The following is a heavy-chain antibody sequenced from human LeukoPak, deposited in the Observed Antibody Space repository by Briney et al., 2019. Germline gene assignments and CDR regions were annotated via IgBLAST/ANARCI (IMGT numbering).Heavy chain of an antibody. CDR2: IKEDGSQT. CDR3: VRDYPVVNPY. Sequence: GGSLRLSCAASGFTFSTYWMTWVRQAPGKGLEWVANIKEDGSQTKYADSFLGRFTVSRDNSKSSLFLQMNSLRVEDTAVYYCVRDYPVVNPYWGQGTRVTVSS. J-gene: IGHJ4*02. CDR1: GFTFSTYW. D-gene: IGHD3-22*01. V-gene: IGHV3-7*01.